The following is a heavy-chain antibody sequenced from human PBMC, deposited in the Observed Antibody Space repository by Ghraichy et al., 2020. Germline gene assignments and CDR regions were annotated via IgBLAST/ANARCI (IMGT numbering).Heavy chain of an antibody. J-gene: IGHJ4*02. CDR3: AREATAHHDSSGYQLDY. CDR2: MSSSGTFI. V-gene: IGHV3-21*01. CDR1: GFTFSNYG. Sequence: GGSLRLSCAASGFTFSNYGMNWVRQAPGKGLEWVSSMSSSGTFIFHADSLKGRFTISRDNAKNSLYLQMNSLRAEDTAVYYCAREATAHHDSSGYQLDYWGQGTLVTVSS. D-gene: IGHD3-22*01.